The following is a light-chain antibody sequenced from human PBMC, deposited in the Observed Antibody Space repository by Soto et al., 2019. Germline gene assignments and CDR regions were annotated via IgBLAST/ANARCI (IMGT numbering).Light chain of an antibody. Sequence: EIVFTQSPGTLSLSPGERATLSCRASQSVSSSYLAWYQQKPGQAPRLLIYGASSRANGIPDRFSGSGSGTDLTLTISRLEPEDFAVYYCQQYGSSPLYTFGQGTKVDIK. CDR2: GAS. J-gene: IGKJ2*01. V-gene: IGKV3-20*01. CDR3: QQYGSSPLYT. CDR1: QSVSSSY.